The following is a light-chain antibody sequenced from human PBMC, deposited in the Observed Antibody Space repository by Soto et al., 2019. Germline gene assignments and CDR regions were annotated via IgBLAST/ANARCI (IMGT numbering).Light chain of an antibody. Sequence: EIQMTQSPSSLSASVVDRVTITFQASQDIKNYVNWYQQKSGKAPTLLIHGASSLQSGVPSRYSGSGSGTDFTLTISSLQPEDFATYYCQQANSFPITFGQGTRL. CDR2: GAS. J-gene: IGKJ5*01. CDR3: QQANSFPIT. V-gene: IGKV1-12*01. CDR1: QDIKNY.